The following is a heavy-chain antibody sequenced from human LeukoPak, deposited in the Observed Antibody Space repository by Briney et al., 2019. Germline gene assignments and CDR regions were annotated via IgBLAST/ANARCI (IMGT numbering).Heavy chain of an antibody. CDR1: GGTFSNYP. J-gene: IGHJ4*02. CDR3: ATCSGAACAPQD. Sequence: GASVTVSCKASGGTFSNYPISWVRQAPGQGLEWMGRIIPMVGITNYAQKFQGRVTITADTPTSTAYMELSSLRSEDTAVYYCATCSGAACAPQDWGQGTLVTVSS. CDR2: IIPMVGIT. V-gene: IGHV1-69*02. D-gene: IGHD2-15*01.